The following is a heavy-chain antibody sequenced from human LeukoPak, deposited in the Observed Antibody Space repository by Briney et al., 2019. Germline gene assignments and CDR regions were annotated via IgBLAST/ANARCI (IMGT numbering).Heavy chain of an antibody. D-gene: IGHD2-2*01. CDR2: INPSGGST. CDR3: ARGSRGVVPAATFDY. Sequence: GASVKVSCKASGYTFTSYYMLWVRQAPGQGLEWMRIINPSGGSTSYAQKFQGRVTMTRDTSTSTVYMELSSLRSEDTAVYYCARGSRGVVPAATFDYWGQGTLVTVSS. J-gene: IGHJ4*02. V-gene: IGHV1-46*01. CDR1: GYTFTSYY.